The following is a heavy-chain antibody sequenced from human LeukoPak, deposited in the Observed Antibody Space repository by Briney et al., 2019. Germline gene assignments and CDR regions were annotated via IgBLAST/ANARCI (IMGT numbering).Heavy chain of an antibody. Sequence: ASVKVSCKASGYTFTGFYIHWVRQAPGQGLEWMGWINPNSGDTKYAQKFQGRVTVTRDTSISTVYMELRSLRSDDTAVYYCARPQEEDGYNYNWAFDYWGQGTLVTVSS. D-gene: IGHD5-24*01. J-gene: IGHJ4*02. V-gene: IGHV1-2*02. CDR1: GYTFTGFY. CDR3: ARPQEEDGYNYNWAFDY. CDR2: INPNSGDT.